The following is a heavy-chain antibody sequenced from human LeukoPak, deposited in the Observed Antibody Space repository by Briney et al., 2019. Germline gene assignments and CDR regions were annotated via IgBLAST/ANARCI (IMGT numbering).Heavy chain of an antibody. CDR2: IYYSGNT. Sequence: PSETLSLTCTVSGGSISSSSYYWSWIRQPPGKGLEWIGYIYYSGNTNYNPSLKSRVTISVDTSKNQFSLKLSSVTAADTAVYYCAREVGGYNPFDYWGQGTLVTVSS. J-gene: IGHJ4*02. D-gene: IGHD1-26*01. V-gene: IGHV4-61*01. CDR1: GGSISSSSYY. CDR3: AREVGGYNPFDY.